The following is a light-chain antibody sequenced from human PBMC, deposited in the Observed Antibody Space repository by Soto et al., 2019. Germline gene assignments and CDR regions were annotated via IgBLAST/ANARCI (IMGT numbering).Light chain of an antibody. J-gene: IGLJ2*01. CDR3: CSCAGSYTVL. Sequence: QSALTQPRSVSGSPGQSVTISCTGTSSDVGGYNYVSWYQQHPGKAPKLMIYDVSKRPSGVPDRFSGSKSGNTASLTISGLQAEDEADYYCCSCAGSYTVLFGGGTTLTVL. V-gene: IGLV2-11*01. CDR1: SSDVGGYNY. CDR2: DVS.